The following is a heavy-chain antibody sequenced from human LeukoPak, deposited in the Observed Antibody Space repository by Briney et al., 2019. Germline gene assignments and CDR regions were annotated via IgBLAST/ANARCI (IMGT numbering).Heavy chain of an antibody. D-gene: IGHD3-10*01. CDR2: IYSGGST. Sequence: PGGSLRLSCAASGFTVSSNYMSWVRQAPGKGLEWVSVIYSGGSTYYADSVKGRFNISRDNSKNTLYLQMNSLRAEDTAVYYCARVPMVRGPHGRYYYMDVWGKGPTVTISS. J-gene: IGHJ6*03. CDR1: GFTVSSNY. CDR3: ARVPMVRGPHGRYYYMDV. V-gene: IGHV3-66*01.